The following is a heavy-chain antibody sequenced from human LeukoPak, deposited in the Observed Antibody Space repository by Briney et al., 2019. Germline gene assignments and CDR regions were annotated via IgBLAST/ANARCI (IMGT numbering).Heavy chain of an antibody. CDR3: ARGIAVRPYYYYMDV. CDR1: GGSISSYY. Sequence: SETLSLTCTVSGGSISSYYWSWIRQPPGKGLEWIGYIYYSGSTNYNPSLKSRVTISVDTSKNQFSLKLSSVTAADTAVYYCARGIAVRPYYYYMDVWGKGTTVTVSS. CDR2: IYYSGST. D-gene: IGHD6-19*01. J-gene: IGHJ6*03. V-gene: IGHV4-59*01.